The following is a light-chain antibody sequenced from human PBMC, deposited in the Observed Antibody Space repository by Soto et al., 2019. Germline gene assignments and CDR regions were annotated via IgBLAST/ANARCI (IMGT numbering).Light chain of an antibody. Sequence: ESVLTQSPGTLSLSPGERATLSCRAIQPIISNFLAWYQQKPGQAPILLIYGASSRATATPDRFRGSGSGTDFTLTINRLEPEDFALYYCQQYSAYPLSFGGGTKVDI. CDR1: QPIISNF. CDR3: QQYSAYPLS. J-gene: IGKJ4*01. V-gene: IGKV3-20*01. CDR2: GAS.